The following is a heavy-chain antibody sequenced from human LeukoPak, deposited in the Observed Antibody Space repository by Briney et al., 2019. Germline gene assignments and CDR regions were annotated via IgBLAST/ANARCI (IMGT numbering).Heavy chain of an antibody. CDR3: ARLWLQTRGIAYFDY. V-gene: IGHV4-59*08. CDR1: GGSISSYY. D-gene: IGHD5-24*01. Sequence: SETLSLTCTVSGGSISSYYWSWIRQPPGKGLEWIGYIYYSGSTNYNPSLKSRVTISVDTSKNQFSLKLSSVTAADTAVYYCARLWLQTRGIAYFDYWGQRTLVTVSS. CDR2: IYYSGST. J-gene: IGHJ4*02.